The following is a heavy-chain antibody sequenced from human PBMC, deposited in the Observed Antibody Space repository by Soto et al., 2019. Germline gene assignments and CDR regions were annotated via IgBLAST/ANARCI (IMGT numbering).Heavy chain of an antibody. D-gene: IGHD1-26*01. J-gene: IGHJ6*02. V-gene: IGHV3-53*01. CDR3: AKGDGFILAV. CDR2: TNTGGTT. CDR1: GLTVNSNY. Sequence: GGSLRLSCAASGLTVNSNYMIWVRQAPGEGLQWVSITNTGGTTYYADSVKGRFTVSRDNSKNTLYLQMNSLRAEDTAVYYCAKGDGFILAVWGQGTTVTVSS.